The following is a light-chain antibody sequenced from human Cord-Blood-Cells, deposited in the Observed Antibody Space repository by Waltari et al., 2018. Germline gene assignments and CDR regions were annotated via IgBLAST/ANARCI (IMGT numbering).Light chain of an antibody. J-gene: IGLJ3*02. CDR3: ISRDSSGNHWV. CDR2: GKN. V-gene: IGLV3-19*01. CDR1: SLRSYY. Sequence: SSELTQDPAVSVALGQTVRITCQGDSLRSYYASWYQQKPGQAPVLVIYGKNNRPSGNPDRFSGSSSGNTASLTITGARAEDEADYYCISRDSSGNHWVFGGGTKLTVL.